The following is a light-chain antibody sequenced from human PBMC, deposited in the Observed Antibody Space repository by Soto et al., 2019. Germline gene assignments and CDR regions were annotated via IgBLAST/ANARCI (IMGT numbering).Light chain of an antibody. CDR1: QRISNW. CDR3: QQDAST. CDR2: RAS. J-gene: IGKJ1*01. Sequence: DIQMTQSPSTLSASVGDRVTITCRASQRISNWLAWYQQNPGKAPKLLIYRASTLETGVPARFSGSGSGTEFTLTISSLQPDDFATYYCQQDASTFGQGTKVEIK. V-gene: IGKV1-5*03.